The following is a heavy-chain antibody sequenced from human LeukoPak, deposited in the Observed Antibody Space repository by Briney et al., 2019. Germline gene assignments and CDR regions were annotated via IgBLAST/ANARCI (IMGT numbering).Heavy chain of an antibody. CDR2: IVGGAGGT. V-gene: IGHV3-23*01. D-gene: IGHD2-2*01. Sequence: GGSLRLSCAASGFTFSSHGMSWVRQAPGKGLEWVSGIVGGAGGTYYADSVNGRFTISRDNSKNTAYLQMNSLKTEDTAVYYCARQESGVVPAALLPWGQGTLVTVSS. CDR1: GFTFSSHG. CDR3: ARQESGVVPAALLP. J-gene: IGHJ5*02.